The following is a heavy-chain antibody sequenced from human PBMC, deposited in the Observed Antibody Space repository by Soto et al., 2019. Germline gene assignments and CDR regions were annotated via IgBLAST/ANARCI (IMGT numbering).Heavy chain of an antibody. Sequence: GGSLRLSCAASGFTFSSYAMHWVRQAPGKGLEWVAVISYDGSNKYYADSVKGRFTISRDNSKNTLYLQMNSLRAEDTAVYYCARDKLASYPLYYYGMDVWGQGTTVTVSS. J-gene: IGHJ6*02. CDR2: ISYDGSNK. CDR1: GFTFSSYA. CDR3: ARDKLASYPLYYYGMDV. V-gene: IGHV3-30-3*01. D-gene: IGHD2-2*01.